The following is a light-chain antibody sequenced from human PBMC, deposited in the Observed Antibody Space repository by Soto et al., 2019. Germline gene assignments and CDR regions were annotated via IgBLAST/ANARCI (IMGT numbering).Light chain of an antibody. CDR3: GADHGSGSNFVGG. CDR1: SGYSNYK. J-gene: IGLJ3*02. Sequence: QSVLTRPPSASASLGASVTLTCTLSSGYSNYKVDWYQQRPGKGPRFVMRVGTGGIVGSKGDGIPDRFSVLGSGLNRYLTIKNIQEEDESDYHCGADHGSGSNFVGGFGGGTKLTVL. CDR2: VGTGGIVG. V-gene: IGLV9-49*01.